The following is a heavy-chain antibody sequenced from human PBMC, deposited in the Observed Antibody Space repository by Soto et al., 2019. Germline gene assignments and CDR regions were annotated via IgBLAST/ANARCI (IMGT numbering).Heavy chain of an antibody. J-gene: IGHJ3*01. D-gene: IGHD3-22*01. CDR1: GLTLSDYY. CDR3: AGSGPIPAYDSSGYRKYGFSV. CDR2: ISSNTKMI. V-gene: IGHV3-11*01. Sequence: RLSCVASGLTLSDYYMTWIRQAPGRGLEWVAYISSNTKMIFYPDSVKGRFTISRDNAKNALFLEMSGLGVEDTATYYCAGSGPIPAYDSSGYRKYGFSVWGQGTKVTVSS.